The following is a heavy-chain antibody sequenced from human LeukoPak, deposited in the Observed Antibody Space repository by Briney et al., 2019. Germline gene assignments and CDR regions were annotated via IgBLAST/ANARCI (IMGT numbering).Heavy chain of an antibody. CDR3: VVVVPAAHSFDY. V-gene: IGHV3-23*01. J-gene: IGHJ4*02. D-gene: IGHD2-2*01. CDR2: ISGSGGST. Sequence: PGGSLRLPCAASGFTFSSYAMSRVRQAPGKGLEWVSAISGSGGSTYYADSVKGRFTISRGNSKNTLYLQMNSLRAEDTAVYYCVVVVPAAHSFDYGGQGTLVTVSS. CDR1: GFTFSSYA.